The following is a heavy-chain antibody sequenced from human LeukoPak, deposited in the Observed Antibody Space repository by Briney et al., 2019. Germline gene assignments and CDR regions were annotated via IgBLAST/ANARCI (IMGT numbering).Heavy chain of an antibody. Sequence: GRSLRLSCAASGFTFSSYAMHWVRQAPGKGLEWVAVISYDGSNKYYADSVKGRFTISRDNSKNTLYLQMNSLRAEDTAVYYCAKDPFGGITYGDYWGQGTLVTVSS. CDR2: ISYDGSNK. V-gene: IGHV3-30-3*01. J-gene: IGHJ4*02. CDR1: GFTFSSYA. CDR3: AKDPFGGITYGDY. D-gene: IGHD3-10*01.